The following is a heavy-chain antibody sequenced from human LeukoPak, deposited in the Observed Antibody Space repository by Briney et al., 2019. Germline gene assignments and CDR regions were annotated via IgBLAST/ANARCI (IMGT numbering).Heavy chain of an antibody. CDR2: IYSSGYT. J-gene: IGHJ4*02. CDR1: GGSIRSYY. D-gene: IGHD1/OR15-1a*01. Sequence: PSETLSLACTVSGGSIRSYYWNWIRQPAGKGLEWIGRIYSSGYTNYNPSLKNRVSMSVDTSKNQFSLKLTSLAAADTAVYYCARGEHSADYWGQGSLVTVSS. CDR3: ARGEHSADY. V-gene: IGHV4-4*07.